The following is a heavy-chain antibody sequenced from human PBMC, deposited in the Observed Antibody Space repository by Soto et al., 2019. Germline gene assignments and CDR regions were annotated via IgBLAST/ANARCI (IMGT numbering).Heavy chain of an antibody. CDR1: GFSITDYA. J-gene: IGHJ4*02. CDR3: AKDGIRKDDY. Sequence: LRLSCPASGFSITDYAMSWVRQAPGKGLEWVSSISDSGTKTFYGDSVKGRFAISRDTSKNTVYMQMNNLRAEDTALYYCAKDGIRKDDYWGQVSLLTFSS. V-gene: IGHV3-23*01. CDR2: ISDSGTKT.